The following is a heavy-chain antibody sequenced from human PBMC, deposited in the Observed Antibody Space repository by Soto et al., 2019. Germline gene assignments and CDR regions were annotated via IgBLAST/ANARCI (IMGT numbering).Heavy chain of an antibody. CDR3: ARAMGYNWNDIGNWFDP. CDR1: GYTFTSYD. V-gene: IGHV1-8*01. CDR2: MNPNSGNT. D-gene: IGHD1-20*01. J-gene: IGHJ5*02. Sequence: ASVKVSCKASGYTFTSYDINWVRQATGQGLEWMGWMNPNSGNTGYAQKFQGRVTMTRNTSISTAYMELSSLRSEDTAMYYCARAMGYNWNDIGNWFDPWGQGTLVTVSS.